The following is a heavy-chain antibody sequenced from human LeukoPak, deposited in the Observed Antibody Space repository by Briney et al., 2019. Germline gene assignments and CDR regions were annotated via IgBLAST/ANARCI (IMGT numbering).Heavy chain of an antibody. J-gene: IGHJ4*02. Sequence: GASVKVSCKVSGYALTELSMHWVRQAPGKGLEWMGGFDPEDGETIYAQKFQGRVTMTEDTSTDTAYMELSSLRSEDTAVYYCATVYNWNYERYFDYWGQGTLVTVSS. CDR3: ATVYNWNYERYFDY. D-gene: IGHD1-7*01. CDR1: GYALTELS. CDR2: FDPEDGET. V-gene: IGHV1-24*01.